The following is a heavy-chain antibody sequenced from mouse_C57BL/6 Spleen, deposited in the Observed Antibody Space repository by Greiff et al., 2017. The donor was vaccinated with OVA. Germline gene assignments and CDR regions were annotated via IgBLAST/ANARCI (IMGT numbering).Heavy chain of an antibody. J-gene: IGHJ1*03. CDR1: GYAFTNYL. Sequence: QVQLQQSGAELVRPGTSVKVSCKASGYAFTNYLIEWVKQRPGQGLEWIGVINPGSGGTNYNEKFKGKATLTADKSSSTAYMQLSSLTSEDSAVYFGARGTTVVATGDFDVWGTGTTVTVSS. V-gene: IGHV1-54*01. D-gene: IGHD1-1*01. CDR2: INPGSGGT. CDR3: ARGTTVVATGDFDV.